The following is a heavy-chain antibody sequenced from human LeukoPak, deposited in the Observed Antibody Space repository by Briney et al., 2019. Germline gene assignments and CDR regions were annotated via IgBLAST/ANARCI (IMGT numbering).Heavy chain of an antibody. CDR2: ISYDGSNK. V-gene: IGHV3-30*03. D-gene: IGHD3-22*01. CDR3: ALITAPYYDSSGYSVDY. J-gene: IGHJ4*02. CDR1: GFTFSSYG. Sequence: GGSLRLSCAASGFTFSSYGMHWVRQAPGKGLEWVAVISYDGSNKYYADSVKGRFTISRGNSKNTLYLQMNSLRAEDTAVYYCALITAPYYDSSGYSVDYWGQGTLVTVSS.